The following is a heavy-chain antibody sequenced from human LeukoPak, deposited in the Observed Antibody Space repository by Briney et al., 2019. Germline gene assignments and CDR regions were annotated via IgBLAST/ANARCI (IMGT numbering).Heavy chain of an antibody. CDR2: IYHSGST. D-gene: IGHD6-6*01. Sequence: PSETLSLTCAVSTYSISSVYYWGWIRQPPGKGLEWIGSIYHSGSTYYNPSLKSRVTISVDTSKNQFSLKLSSVTAADTAVYYCAGEIIAARPDYFDYWGQGTLVTVSA. CDR1: TYSISSVYY. V-gene: IGHV4-38-2*02. J-gene: IGHJ4*02. CDR3: AGEIIAARPDYFDY.